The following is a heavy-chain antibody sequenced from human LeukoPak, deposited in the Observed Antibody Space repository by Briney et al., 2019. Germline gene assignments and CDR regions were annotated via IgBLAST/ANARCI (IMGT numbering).Heavy chain of an antibody. D-gene: IGHD2-15*01. CDR2: INHNGTTT. V-gene: IGHV3-74*01. CDR3: ARLGYCTDGSRFHLDY. CDR1: GFTFSSFW. Sequence: GGSLRLSCAAASGFTFSSFWMHWVRQAPGKGLEWVSRINHNGTTTVYADFVKGRFTVFRDNTKNTLYLQMNSLRADDTAVYYCARLGYCTDGSRFHLDYWGQGTLVTVST. J-gene: IGHJ4*02.